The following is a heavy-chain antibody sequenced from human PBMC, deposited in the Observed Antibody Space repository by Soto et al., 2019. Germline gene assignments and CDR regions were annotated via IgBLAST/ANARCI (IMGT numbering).Heavy chain of an antibody. J-gene: IGHJ6*02. CDR2: IYYSGSA. Sequence: SETLSLTCTVSGGSISSGDYYWSWIRQPPGKGLEWIGYIYYSGSAYYNPSLKSRVTISVDRSKNHFSLNLTSVTAADTAVYYCARDYYGMDVWGQGTTVTVSS. CDR1: GGSISSGDYY. V-gene: IGHV4-30-4*01. CDR3: ARDYYGMDV.